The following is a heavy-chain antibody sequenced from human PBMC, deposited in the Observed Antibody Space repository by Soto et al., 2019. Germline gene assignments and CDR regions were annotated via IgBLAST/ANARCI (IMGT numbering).Heavy chain of an antibody. CDR2: IYHSGST. V-gene: IGHV4-30-2*01. D-gene: IGHD4-17*01. CDR3: PRGASAYGDYFDY. CDR1: GGSISSCGYS. Sequence: SETLSLTCAVSGGSISSCGYSWSWIRQPPGKGLEWIGYIYHSGSTYYNPSLKSRVTISVDRSKNQLSLKLSSVTAADTAVYYCPRGASAYGDYFDYWGQGTQVTVSS. J-gene: IGHJ4*02.